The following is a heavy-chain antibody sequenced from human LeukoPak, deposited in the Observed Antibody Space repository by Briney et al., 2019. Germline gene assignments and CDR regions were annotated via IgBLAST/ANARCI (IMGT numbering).Heavy chain of an antibody. CDR2: IITIFGTA. D-gene: IGHD3-10*01. V-gene: IGHV1-69*01. J-gene: IGHJ5*02. Sequence: GSSVKVSCKASGGTFSSYAISWVRQAPGQGLEWMGGIITIFGTANYAQKFQGRVTITADESTSTAYMELSSLRSEDTAVYYCARDGSGSYYSDPGGAWGQGTLVTVSS. CDR1: GGTFSSYA. CDR3: ARDGSGSYYSDPGGA.